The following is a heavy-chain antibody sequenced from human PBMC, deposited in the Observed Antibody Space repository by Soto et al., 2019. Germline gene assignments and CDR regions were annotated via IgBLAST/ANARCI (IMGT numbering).Heavy chain of an antibody. V-gene: IGHV3-23*01. CDR2: ISGSGGST. CDR1: GFTFSSYA. Sequence: GGSLRLSCAASGFTFSSYAMSWVRQAPGKGLEWVSAISGSGGSTYYADSVKGRFTISRDNSKNTLYLQMKSPRAEDTAVHYCAKDLHSRRSPEYYFYSGMDXWGQGTTVTVS. D-gene: IGHD6-13*01. J-gene: IGHJ6*02. CDR3: AKDLHSRRSPEYYFYSGMDX.